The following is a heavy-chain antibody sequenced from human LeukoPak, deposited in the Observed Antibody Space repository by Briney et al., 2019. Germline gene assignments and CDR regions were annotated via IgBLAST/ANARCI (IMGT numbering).Heavy chain of an antibody. D-gene: IGHD3-10*01. Sequence: ASVTVSFMSSVYTFTSYGISWVRPAPGQGLEWMGWISAYNGNTSYAQKLQGRVTMTTDTSTSTAYMELRNLRSDDTAVYYCARDLHVLLWFGELFRTGNYFDHWGQGTLVTVSS. V-gene: IGHV1-18*01. CDR2: ISAYNGNT. CDR3: ARDLHVLLWFGELFRTGNYFDH. CDR1: VYTFTSYG. J-gene: IGHJ4*02.